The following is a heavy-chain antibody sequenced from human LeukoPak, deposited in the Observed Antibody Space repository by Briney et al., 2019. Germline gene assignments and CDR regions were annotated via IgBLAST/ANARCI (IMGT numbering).Heavy chain of an antibody. CDR3: AVSMIAFDF. J-gene: IGHJ4*02. D-gene: IGHD3-22*01. CDR2: ISGSGGRT. CDR1: GLTFSSYD. Sequence: GGSLRLSCAVSGLTFSSYDMSWVRQAPGKGLEWVSGISGSGGRTDYADPVKGRFSISRDNSKNTLYLQMNSLRAEDTAVYYCAVSMIAFDFWGQGTLVTVSS. V-gene: IGHV3-23*01.